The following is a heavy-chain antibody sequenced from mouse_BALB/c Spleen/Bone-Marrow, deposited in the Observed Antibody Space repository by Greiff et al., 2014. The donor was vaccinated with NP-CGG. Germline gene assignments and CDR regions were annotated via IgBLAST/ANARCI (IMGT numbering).Heavy chain of an antibody. J-gene: IGHJ3*01. CDR1: GYTFTSYD. D-gene: IGHD2-14*01. V-gene: IGHV1-85*01. Sequence: VQLQQSGAELVKPGASVKLSCKASGYTFTSYDINWVRQRPEQGLEWIGWIFPGDGGTKCNEKFKGKATLTTDKSSSTAYMQLNRRTFEDSAVYFCARNYRYAWFAYWGQGTLVTVSA. CDR2: IFPGDGGT. CDR3: ARNYRYAWFAY.